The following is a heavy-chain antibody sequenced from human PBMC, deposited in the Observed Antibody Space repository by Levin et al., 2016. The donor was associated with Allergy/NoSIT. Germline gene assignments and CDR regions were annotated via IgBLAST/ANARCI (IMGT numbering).Heavy chain of an antibody. J-gene: IGHJ4*02. Sequence: ASVKVSCKASGYAFTTYGLNWVRQAPGHGLEWLGWIGPFNGKTEYARKFQGRVTITADAFTNTAYLELRSLTSEDTAVYYCARDPLFHDSGSYRLYFDSWGPGTLVTVSS. CDR3: ARDPLFHDSGSYRLYFDS. D-gene: IGHD3-16*02. V-gene: IGHV1-18*01. CDR1: GYAFTTYG. CDR2: IGPFNGKT.